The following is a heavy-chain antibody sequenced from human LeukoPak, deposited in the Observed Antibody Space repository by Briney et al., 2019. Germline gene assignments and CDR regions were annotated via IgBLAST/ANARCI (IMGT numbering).Heavy chain of an antibody. D-gene: IGHD3-22*01. CDR3: AKDGNYYDSSGPAFDI. J-gene: IGHJ3*02. CDR1: GFTFSSYA. Sequence: GGSLRLSCAASGFTFSSYAMSWVRQAPGKGLEWVSAISGSGGSTYYADSVRGRFTISRDNSKNTLYLQMNSLRAEDTAVYYCAKDGNYYDSSGPAFDIWGQGTMVTVSS. V-gene: IGHV3-23*01. CDR2: ISGSGGST.